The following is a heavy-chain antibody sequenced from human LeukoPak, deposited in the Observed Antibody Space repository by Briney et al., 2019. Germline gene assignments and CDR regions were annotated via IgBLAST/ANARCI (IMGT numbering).Heavy chain of an antibody. CDR1: GSSFTTYW. CDR3: ARRGGFNVNTATDY. D-gene: IGHD5-18*01. V-gene: IGHV5-51*01. Sequence: GESLQISCKGSGSSFTTYWIGWVRQMPGKGLEWMGIIYPGDSDTRYSPSFQGQVTISADKSINTAYLQWSSLKASDTAMYYCARRGGFNVNTATDYWGQGTLVTVSS. CDR2: IYPGDSDT. J-gene: IGHJ4*02.